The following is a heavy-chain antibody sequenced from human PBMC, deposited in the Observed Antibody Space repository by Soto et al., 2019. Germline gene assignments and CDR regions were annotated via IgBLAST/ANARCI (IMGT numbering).Heavy chain of an antibody. Sequence: GESLKISCMGSGYKVSTWHNFTSYWIAWVRQMPGEGLEWMGIIYPGDSDTTYSPSFQGQVTISADKSINTVYLQWSSLKASDTATFYCARDLDYGGNSDWFDSWGQGTLVTVS. D-gene: IGHD4-17*01. CDR2: IYPGDSDT. V-gene: IGHV5-51*01. CDR3: ARDLDYGGNSDWFDS. CDR1: GYKVSTWHNFTSYW. J-gene: IGHJ5*01.